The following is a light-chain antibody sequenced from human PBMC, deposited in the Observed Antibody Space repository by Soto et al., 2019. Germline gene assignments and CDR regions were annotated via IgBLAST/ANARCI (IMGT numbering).Light chain of an antibody. CDR1: SXDVGGYNY. CDR2: EVT. Sequence: QSVLAQPSSVSGSPGQSITISCTGTSXDVGGYNYVSWYQHHSGKAPKLLIYEVTNRPSGISDRFSGSKSVNTASLTISGLQAEDESDYYCGSYSSTDTPFVFGTGTKFTVL. J-gene: IGLJ1*01. V-gene: IGLV2-14*01. CDR3: GSYSSTDTPFV.